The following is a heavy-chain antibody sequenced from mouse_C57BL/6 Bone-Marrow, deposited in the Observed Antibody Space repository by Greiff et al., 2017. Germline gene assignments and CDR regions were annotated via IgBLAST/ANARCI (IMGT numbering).Heavy chain of an antibody. CDR1: GYTFTDYY. D-gene: IGHD1-1*01. CDR2: INPYNGGT. J-gene: IGHJ4*01. Sequence: EVQLQQSGPVLVKPGASVKMSCKASGYTFTDYYMNWVKQSHGKSLEWIGVINPYNGGTSYNQKFKGKATLTVDKSSSTAYMELNSLTSADSAVYYCAEGITTVVADYYAMDYWGQGTSVTVSS. CDR3: AEGITTVVADYYAMDY. V-gene: IGHV1-19*01.